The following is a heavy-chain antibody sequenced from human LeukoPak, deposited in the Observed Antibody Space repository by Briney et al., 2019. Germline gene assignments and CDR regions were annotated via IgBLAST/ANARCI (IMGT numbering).Heavy chain of an antibody. CDR2: IYTGGGT. CDR3: AHYDFWSGHALDI. Sequence: GGSLRLSCAASESIVSGNYMTCGRQAPGKGLEWLSVIYTGGGTYYADSVKGRFTISRDTSKTTVYLQMNSLRGDDTAIYYCAHYDFWSGHALDIWGQGTMVTVSS. D-gene: IGHD3-3*01. J-gene: IGHJ3*02. CDR1: ESIVSGNY. V-gene: IGHV3-66*01.